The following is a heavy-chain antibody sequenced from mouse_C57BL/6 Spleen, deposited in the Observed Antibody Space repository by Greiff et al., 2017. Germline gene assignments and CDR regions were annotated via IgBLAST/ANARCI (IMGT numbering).Heavy chain of an antibody. J-gene: IGHJ2*01. CDR3: SRSDYYGSSYGFDY. D-gene: IGHD1-1*01. Sequence: VQLQQSGAELVRPGASVTLSCKASGYTFTDYEMHWVKQTPVHGLEWIGAIDPETGGTAYNQKFKGKAILTADKSSSTAYMELRSLTSEDSAVYYCSRSDYYGSSYGFDYWGQGTTLTVSS. V-gene: IGHV1-15*01. CDR1: GYTFTDYE. CDR2: IDPETGGT.